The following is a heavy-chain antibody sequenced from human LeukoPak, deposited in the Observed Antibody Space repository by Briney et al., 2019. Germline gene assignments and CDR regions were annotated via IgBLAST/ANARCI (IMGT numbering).Heavy chain of an antibody. CDR3: ARDGGNYDYVWGSYRYYYYYGMDV. J-gene: IGHJ6*04. CDR1: GGTFSSYA. Sequence: ASVKVSCKASGGTFSSYAISWVRQAPGQGLEWMGGIIPIFGTANYAQKFQGRVTITADKSTSTAYMELSSLRSEDTAVYYCARDGGNYDYVWGSYRYYYYYGMDVWGKGTTVTVSS. CDR2: IIPIFGTA. V-gene: IGHV1-69*06. D-gene: IGHD3-16*02.